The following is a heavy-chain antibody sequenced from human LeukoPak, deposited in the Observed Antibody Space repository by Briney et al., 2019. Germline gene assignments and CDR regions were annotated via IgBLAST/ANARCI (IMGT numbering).Heavy chain of an antibody. V-gene: IGHV3-23*01. CDR2: ISPSGDIT. Sequence: GGSLRLSCAASGFTFSNYAMNWVRQAPGKGLEWVSGISPSGDITYYADSVNGRFTISRDNSRTTLYLHMHSLTADDTAVYYCTKDDGWLCFGDWSQGTLVTVSS. D-gene: IGHD3-10*01. CDR1: GFTFSNYA. CDR3: TKDDGWLCFGD. J-gene: IGHJ4*02.